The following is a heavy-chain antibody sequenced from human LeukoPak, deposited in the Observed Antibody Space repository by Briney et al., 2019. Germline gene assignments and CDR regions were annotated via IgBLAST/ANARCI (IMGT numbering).Heavy chain of an antibody. Sequence: ASVKVSCKVSGYTLTELSMHWVRQAPGKGLEWMGGFDPEDGETIYAQKFQGRVTMTEDTSTDTAYMELRSLRSDDTAVYYCARDTYSSEGYFDYWGQGTLVTVSS. D-gene: IGHD6-19*01. CDR1: GYTLTELS. J-gene: IGHJ4*02. CDR2: FDPEDGET. CDR3: ARDTYSSEGYFDY. V-gene: IGHV1-24*01.